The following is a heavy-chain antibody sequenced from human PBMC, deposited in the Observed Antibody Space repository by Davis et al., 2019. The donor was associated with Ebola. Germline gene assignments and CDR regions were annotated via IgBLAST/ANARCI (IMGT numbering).Heavy chain of an antibody. V-gene: IGHV3-33*01. CDR2: IWYDGSNK. CDR3: ARDRDSSSWLSGFDY. J-gene: IGHJ4*02. CDR1: GFTFSSYG. D-gene: IGHD6-13*01. Sequence: GESLKISCAASGFTFSSYGMHWVRQAPGKGLEWVAVIWYDGSNKYYADSVKGRFTISRDNSKNTLYLQMNSLRAEDTAVYYCARDRDSSSWLSGFDYWGQGTLVTVSS.